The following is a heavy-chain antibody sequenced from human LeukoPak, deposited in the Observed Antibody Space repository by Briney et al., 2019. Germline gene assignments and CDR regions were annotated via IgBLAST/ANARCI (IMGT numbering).Heavy chain of an antibody. CDR2: IIPILGIA. D-gene: IGHD3-3*01. J-gene: IGHJ4*02. CDR1: GGTFSSYA. Sequence: SVKVSCKASGGTFSSYAISWVRQAPGQGLEWMGRIIPILGIANYAQKFQGRVTMTTDTSTSTAYMELRSLRSDDTAVYYCARDGVWSGYFVIDYWGQGTLVTVSS. V-gene: IGHV1-69*04. CDR3: ARDGVWSGYFVIDY.